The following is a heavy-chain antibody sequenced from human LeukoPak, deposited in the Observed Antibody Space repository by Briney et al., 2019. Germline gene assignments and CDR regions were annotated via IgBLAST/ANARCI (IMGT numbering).Heavy chain of an antibody. V-gene: IGHV4-39*07. D-gene: IGHD3-9*01. CDR1: GGSISSSSYY. J-gene: IGHJ4*02. Sequence: SETLSLTCTVSGGSISSSSYYWDWIRQPPGKGLEWIVNFYDSGSTHYNPSLRSRVTISVDTSKNQSSLKLSSVTAADTAVYSCARVIVENNYDILTGYYIPLLFDYWGQGTLVTVSS. CDR3: ARVIVENNYDILTGYYIPLLFDY. CDR2: FYDSGST.